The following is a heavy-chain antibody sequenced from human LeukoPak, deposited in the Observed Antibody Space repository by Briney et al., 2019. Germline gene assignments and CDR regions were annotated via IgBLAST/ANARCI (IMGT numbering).Heavy chain of an antibody. D-gene: IGHD4-11*01. J-gene: IGHJ4*02. CDR3: ARERAAQYDY. V-gene: IGHV3-21*01. Sequence: PGGSLRLSCAASGLTFSSYSMNWVRQAPGKGLEWVSSISSSSSYIYYADSVKGRFTMSRDNAKNSLYLQMSSLRAEDTAVYYCARERAAQYDYWGQGILVTVSS. CDR1: GLTFSSYS. CDR2: ISSSSSYI.